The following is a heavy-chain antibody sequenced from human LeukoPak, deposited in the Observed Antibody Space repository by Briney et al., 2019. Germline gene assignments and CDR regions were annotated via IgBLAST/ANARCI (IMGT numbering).Heavy chain of an antibody. D-gene: IGHD1-1*01. V-gene: IGHV4-4*08. CDR2: ISSSGST. CDR1: GGSISSYY. J-gene: IGHJ4*02. Sequence: SETLSLTCTVSGGSISSYYWSWIRQPPGKGLECIGYISSSGSTNYNPSLGSRVTISKDMSKNQFSLKLSSVTAADTALYFCARLIYNTYTNNWRFDYWGQGTLVTISS. CDR3: ARLIYNTYTNNWRFDY.